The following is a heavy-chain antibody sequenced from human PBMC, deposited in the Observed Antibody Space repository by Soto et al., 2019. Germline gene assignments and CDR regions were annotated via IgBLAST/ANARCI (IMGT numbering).Heavy chain of an antibody. Sequence: PSGSLRLSCAASGFSFSGSAMHWVLQASGKGLEWVGRIRSKANSYATAYAALVKGRFTISRDDSKNTAYLQMNSLKTEDTAVYYCTRHRVLAYCGGDCSSGDWYFDLWGRGTLVTVSS. CDR2: IRSKANSYAT. CDR3: TRHRVLAYCGGDCSSGDWYFDL. J-gene: IGHJ2*01. D-gene: IGHD2-21*02. CDR1: GFSFSGSA. V-gene: IGHV3-73*01.